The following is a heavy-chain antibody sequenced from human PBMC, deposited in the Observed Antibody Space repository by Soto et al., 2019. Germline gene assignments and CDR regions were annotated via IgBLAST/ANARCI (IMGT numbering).Heavy chain of an antibody. CDR3: ARDRNNNFFDP. J-gene: IGHJ5*02. CDR1: GASISSGAYY. CDR2: IYYSGST. Sequence: SATLSLTCTVSGASISSGAYYWTWIRQSPGKGLEWIGYIYYSGSTYYNPSLESRVAISLDTSRSQFSLTLHSVTAADTAIYYCARDRNNNFFDPWGQGTLVTVS. D-gene: IGHD4-4*01. V-gene: IGHV4-31*03.